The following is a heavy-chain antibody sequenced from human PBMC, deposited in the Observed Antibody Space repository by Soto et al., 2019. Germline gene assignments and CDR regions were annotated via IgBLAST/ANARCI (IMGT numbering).Heavy chain of an antibody. Sequence: ASVEVSCKASGYTFISYGFSWVRQAPGQGLEWVGWVSPSTGKTNYAQKFQGRVTMTADRSTSTAFMDLRSLRSDDTAMYYCARVEGAMSGNWLDLWGKGTMVXVS. CDR3: ARVEGAMSGNWLDL. CDR1: GYTFISYG. CDR2: VSPSTGKT. V-gene: IGHV1-18*01. J-gene: IGHJ5*02. D-gene: IGHD1-1*01.